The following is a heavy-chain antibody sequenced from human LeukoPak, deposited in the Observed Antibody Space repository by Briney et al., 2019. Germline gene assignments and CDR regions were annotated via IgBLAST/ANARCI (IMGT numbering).Heavy chain of an antibody. Sequence: GGSLRLSCAASGFTFSSYAMSCGRRAPGKEVEGFSAISGSGGSTYYADSVKGRFTISRDNSKNTLYLQMNSLRAEDTAVYYCAKFLPTHIVVANYYFDYWGQGTLVTVSS. V-gene: IGHV3-23*01. CDR1: GFTFSSYA. CDR3: AKFLPTHIVVANYYFDY. J-gene: IGHJ4*02. D-gene: IGHD2-21*01. CDR2: ISGSGGST.